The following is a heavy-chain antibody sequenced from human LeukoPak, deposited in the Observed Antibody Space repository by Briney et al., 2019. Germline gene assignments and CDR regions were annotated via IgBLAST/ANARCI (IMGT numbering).Heavy chain of an antibody. V-gene: IGHV3-48*03. J-gene: IGHJ3*02. CDR1: GFTFSNYE. Sequence: GGSLRLSCAASGFTFSNYEMNWVRQAPGKGLEGVSYISSSGSTIYYADSVKGRFTISRDNAKNSLFLQVNSLRAEDTAVYYCARATTSSSWYVEAFDIWGQGTMVTVSS. CDR3: ARATTSSSWYVEAFDI. D-gene: IGHD6-13*01. CDR2: ISSSGSTI.